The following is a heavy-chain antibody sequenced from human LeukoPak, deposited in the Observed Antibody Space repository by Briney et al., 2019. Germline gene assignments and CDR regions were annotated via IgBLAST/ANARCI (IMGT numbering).Heavy chain of an antibody. Sequence: SETLSLTCAVYGGSFSGYYWSWIRQPPGKGLEWIGEINHSGSTNYNPSLKSRVTISVDTSKNQFSLKLSPVTAADTAVYYCARSRTIFGVVIIGGWFDPWGQGTLVTVSS. D-gene: IGHD3-3*01. CDR3: ARSRTIFGVVIIGGWFDP. CDR1: GGSFSGYY. CDR2: INHSGST. V-gene: IGHV4-34*01. J-gene: IGHJ5*02.